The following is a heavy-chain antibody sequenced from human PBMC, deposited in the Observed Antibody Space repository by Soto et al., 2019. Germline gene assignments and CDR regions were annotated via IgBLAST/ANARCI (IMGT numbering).Heavy chain of an antibody. CDR2: IYHSGST. Sequence: SETLSLTCAVSGGSISSGGYSWSWIRQPPGKGLEWIGYIYHSGSTYYNPSLKSRVTISVDRSKNQFSLKLSSVTAADTAVYYCARGAGYSSGQDAFDIWGQGTMVTVSS. V-gene: IGHV4-30-2*01. J-gene: IGHJ3*02. D-gene: IGHD6-19*01. CDR3: ARGAGYSSGQDAFDI. CDR1: GGSISSGGYS.